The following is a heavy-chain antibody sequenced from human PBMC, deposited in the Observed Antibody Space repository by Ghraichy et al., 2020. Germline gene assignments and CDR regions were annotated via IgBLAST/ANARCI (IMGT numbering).Heavy chain of an antibody. J-gene: IGHJ5*02. CDR2: INPSGGST. D-gene: IGHD2-2*01. CDR1: GYTFTSYY. Sequence: ASVKVSCNASGYTFTSYYMHWVRQAPGQGLEWMGIINPSGGSTSYAQKFQGRVTMTRDTSTSTVYMELSSLRSEDPAVYYCARDNGDCSSTSCYWFDPWGQGTLVTVSS. CDR3: ARDNGDCSSTSCYWFDP. V-gene: IGHV1-46*01.